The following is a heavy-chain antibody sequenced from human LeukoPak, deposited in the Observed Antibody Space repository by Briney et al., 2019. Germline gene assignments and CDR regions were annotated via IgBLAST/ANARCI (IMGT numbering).Heavy chain of an antibody. CDR2: ISYDGSNT. J-gene: IGHJ4*02. CDR1: GFTFSISG. D-gene: IGHD4-23*01. Sequence: GGSLRLSCAASGFTFSISGMHWVRQAPGKGLQWLAVISYDGSNTYYADSVKGRFTISRDNSENTLYLQMNSLGVEDTAVYYCAKSMTTVVNPFDYWGQGTPVTVSS. CDR3: AKSMTTVVNPFDY. V-gene: IGHV3-30*18.